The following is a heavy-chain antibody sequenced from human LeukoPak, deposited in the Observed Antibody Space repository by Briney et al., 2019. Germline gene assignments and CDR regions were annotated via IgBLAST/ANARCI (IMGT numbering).Heavy chain of an antibody. J-gene: IGHJ2*01. D-gene: IGHD4-17*01. Sequence: GGSLRLSCAASGFTFSSYEMNWVRQAPGKGLEWVSYISSSGSTIYYADPVKGRFTISRDNAKNSLYLQMNSLRAEDTAVYYCARVDYGDYVWNWYFDLWGRGTLVTVSS. V-gene: IGHV3-48*03. CDR2: ISSSGSTI. CDR1: GFTFSSYE. CDR3: ARVDYGDYVWNWYFDL.